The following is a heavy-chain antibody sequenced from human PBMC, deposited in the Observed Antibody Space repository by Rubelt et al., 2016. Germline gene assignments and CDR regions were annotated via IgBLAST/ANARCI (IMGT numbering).Heavy chain of an antibody. J-gene: IGHJ2*01. Sequence: QVQLVQSGAEVKKPGASVKVSCKASGYTFTSYGISWVRQAPGQGLEWMGWISASNGNTNYAQKVQGGGTMTTDTSTSTANMEERSLRSDDTAGDYCARDRIRIAARQGWYFDRWGRGTLVTVSS. CDR3: ARDRIRIAARQGWYFDR. CDR2: ISASNGNT. CDR1: GYTFTSYG. D-gene: IGHD6-6*01. V-gene: IGHV1-18*01.